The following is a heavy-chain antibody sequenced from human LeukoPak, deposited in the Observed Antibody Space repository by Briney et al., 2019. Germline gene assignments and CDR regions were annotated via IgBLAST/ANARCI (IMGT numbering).Heavy chain of an antibody. CDR3: AKGGNTIPFFDP. J-gene: IGHJ5*02. CDR1: GFTFSNYA. Sequence: GGSLRLSRGASGFTFSNYAMYWVRQAPGKGLEWVSGLTGRGDSAYYADSVKGRFTISRDNSKNTLYLEMNSLRADDTAVYYCAKGGNTIPFFDPWGQGTLVTVSS. D-gene: IGHD5-24*01. V-gene: IGHV3-23*01. CDR2: LTGRGDSA.